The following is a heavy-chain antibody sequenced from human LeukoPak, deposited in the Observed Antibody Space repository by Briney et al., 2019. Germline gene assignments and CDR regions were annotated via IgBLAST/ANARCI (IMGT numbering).Heavy chain of an antibody. CDR3: ARGRAADDDFDY. V-gene: IGHV1-18*01. D-gene: IGHD2-15*01. CDR1: GYIFTSYG. Sequence: ASVKVSCKASGYIFTSYGINWVRQAPGQGLEWMGWISTYNGNTKYAQKVQGRVTLTTDTSTATAYMELRSLRSDDTAIYYCARGRAADDDFDYWGQGTLVTVSS. J-gene: IGHJ4*02. CDR2: ISTYNGNT.